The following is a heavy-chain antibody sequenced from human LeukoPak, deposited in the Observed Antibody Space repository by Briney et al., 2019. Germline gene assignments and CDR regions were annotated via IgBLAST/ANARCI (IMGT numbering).Heavy chain of an antibody. Sequence: PSETLSLTCTVSGDSISSGDYYWSWIRQPAGKGLEWIGRISSSGSTNYNPSLKSRVTISVDTSKNQFSLKLSSVTAADTAVYYCARDRYYYDSSGTRWFDPWGQGTLVTVSS. CDR2: ISSSGST. J-gene: IGHJ5*02. CDR3: ARDRYYYDSSGTRWFDP. D-gene: IGHD3-22*01. CDR1: GDSISSGDYY. V-gene: IGHV4-61*02.